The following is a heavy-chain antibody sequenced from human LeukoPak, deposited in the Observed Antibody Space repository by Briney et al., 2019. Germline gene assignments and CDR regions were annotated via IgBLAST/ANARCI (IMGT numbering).Heavy chain of an antibody. CDR3: ATTDLGSGSPHY. CDR1: GGSISSSSCY. D-gene: IGHD3-10*01. Sequence: SETLSLTCTVSGGSISSSSCYWGWIRQPPGKGLEWIGSIYYSGSTYYNPSLKSRVTISVDTSKNQFSLKLSSVTAADTAVYYCATTDLGSGSPHYWGQGTLVTVSS. J-gene: IGHJ4*02. V-gene: IGHV4-39*01. CDR2: IYYSGST.